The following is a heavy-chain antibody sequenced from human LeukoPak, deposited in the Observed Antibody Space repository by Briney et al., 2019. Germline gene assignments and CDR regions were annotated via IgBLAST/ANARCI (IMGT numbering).Heavy chain of an antibody. Sequence: PGRSLRLSCAASGFTFSSYGMHWVRQAPGKGLEWVAVIWYDGSNKYYADSVKGRFTISRDNSKNTLYLQMNSLRAEDTAVYYCARDRGTRLVYYYCGMDVWGQGTTVTVSS. CDR2: IWYDGSNK. V-gene: IGHV3-33*01. CDR1: GFTFSSYG. D-gene: IGHD6-19*01. J-gene: IGHJ6*02. CDR3: ARDRGTRLVYYYCGMDV.